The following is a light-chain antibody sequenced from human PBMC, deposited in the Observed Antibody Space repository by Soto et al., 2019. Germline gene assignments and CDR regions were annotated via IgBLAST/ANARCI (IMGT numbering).Light chain of an antibody. Sequence: EIVMTQSPATLSVSPGETATLSCRASQSVSSNLAWYQQKRGQAPRLLIYGASTRATGIPARFIGSGSGTDFTLTINLLQLEDFVVYYCQQYNKWVTFGPGTKVDLK. CDR1: QSVSSN. V-gene: IGKV3-15*01. CDR3: QQYNKWVT. CDR2: GAS. J-gene: IGKJ3*01.